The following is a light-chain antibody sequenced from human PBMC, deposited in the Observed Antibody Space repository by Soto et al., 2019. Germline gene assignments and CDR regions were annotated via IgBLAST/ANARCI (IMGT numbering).Light chain of an antibody. V-gene: IGLV2-14*03. CDR3: SSYASSGTLL. J-gene: IGLJ2*01. CDR2: DVS. Sequence: QSALTQPASVSGSPGQSITISCAGTSSDVSGYDYVSWYQQYPGKPPQLMIHDVSDRPSGVSNRFSGSKSGSTASLSISGLQAEDEADYYCSSYASSGTLLFGGGTQLTVL. CDR1: SSDVSGYDY.